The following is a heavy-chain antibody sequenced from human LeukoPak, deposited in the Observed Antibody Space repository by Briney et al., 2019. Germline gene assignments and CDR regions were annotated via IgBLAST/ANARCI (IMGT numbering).Heavy chain of an antibody. Sequence: GGSLRLSCAASGFAFNIHAMSWVRQTPGKGLEWVSTINDPSTTYYADSVKGRFTISRDDSKNTLFLQMNGVRADDTAQDYCAKDALSGNSIYDPFDIWGQGTMVTVSS. D-gene: IGHD1-7*01. J-gene: IGHJ3*02. CDR2: INDPSTT. CDR1: GFAFNIHA. CDR3: AKDALSGNSIYDPFDI. V-gene: IGHV3-23*01.